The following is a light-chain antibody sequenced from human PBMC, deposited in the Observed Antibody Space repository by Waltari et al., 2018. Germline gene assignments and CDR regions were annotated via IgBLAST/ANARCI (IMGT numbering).Light chain of an antibody. V-gene: IGKV1-5*01. CDR2: DAS. CDR1: QSISSW. CDR3: QQYNSYSL. Sequence: DIQMTQSPSTLSASVGDRVTITCLSSQSISSWLAWYQQKPGKAPKLLIYDASSLESGVPSRFSGSGSGTEFTLTISSLQPDDFATYYCQQYNSYSLFGQGTKLEIK. J-gene: IGKJ2*01.